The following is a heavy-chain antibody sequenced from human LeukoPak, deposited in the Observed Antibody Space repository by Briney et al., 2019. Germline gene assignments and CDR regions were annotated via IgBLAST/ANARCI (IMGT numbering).Heavy chain of an antibody. Sequence: GGSLRLSCAASGLTFSSYGMHWVRQAPGKGLEWVAVIWYDGNIKYYADSVKGRFTISRDNSKNTLYLQMNSLRAEDTAVYYCASALDYYDTRDIDYWGQGTLVTVSS. CDR3: ASALDYYDTRDIDY. CDR2: IWYDGNIK. CDR1: GLTFSSYG. V-gene: IGHV3-33*01. D-gene: IGHD3-22*01. J-gene: IGHJ4*02.